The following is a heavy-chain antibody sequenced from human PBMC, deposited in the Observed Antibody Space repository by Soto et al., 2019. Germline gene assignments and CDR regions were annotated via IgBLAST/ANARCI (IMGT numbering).Heavy chain of an antibody. CDR2: IYYSGST. D-gene: IGHD1-1*01. CDR1: GGSMSSYY. J-gene: IGHJ4*02. CDR3: SRVPNGSPGDH. V-gene: IGHV4-59*12. Sequence: PSETLSLTCTVSGGSMSSYYWSWIRQSPGKGLEWIGYIYYSGSTNYNPSLKSRVAISLDTSKNQFSLMLSSVTAADTAVYFCSRVPNGSPGDHWGQGTLVTVSS.